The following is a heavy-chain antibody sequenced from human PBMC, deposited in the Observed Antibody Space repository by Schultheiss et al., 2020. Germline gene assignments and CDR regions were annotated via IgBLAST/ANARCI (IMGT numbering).Heavy chain of an antibody. CDR2: IFSNDEK. CDR3: GALDYYYGMDV. D-gene: IGHD3-10*01. Sequence: SGPTLVKPTETLTLTCTVSGFSLSNARMGVSWIRQPPGKALEWLAHIFSNDEKSYSTSLKSRLTISKDTSKSQVVLTMTNMDPVDTATYYCGALDYYYGMDVWGQGTTVTVSS. CDR1: GFSLSNARMG. V-gene: IGHV2-26*01. J-gene: IGHJ6*02.